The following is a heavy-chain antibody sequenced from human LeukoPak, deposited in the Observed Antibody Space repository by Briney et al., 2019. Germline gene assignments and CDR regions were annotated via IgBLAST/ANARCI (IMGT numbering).Heavy chain of an antibody. CDR1: GGSFSGYY. V-gene: IGHV4-34*01. D-gene: IGHD3-16*01. J-gene: IGHJ4*02. Sequence: SETLSLTCAVYGGSFSGYYWSWIRQPPGKGLEWIGEINHSGSTNYNPSLKSRVTISVDTSKNQFSLKLSSVTAADTAVYYCARVRWGPPDYWGQGTLVTVSS. CDR2: INHSGST. CDR3: ARVRWGPPDY.